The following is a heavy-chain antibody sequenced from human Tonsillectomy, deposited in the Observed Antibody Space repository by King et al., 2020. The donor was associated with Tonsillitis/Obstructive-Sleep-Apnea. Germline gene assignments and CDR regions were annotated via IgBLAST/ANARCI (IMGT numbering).Heavy chain of an antibody. D-gene: IGHD1-26*01. CDR2: IYHSGGT. J-gene: IGHJ4*02. CDR1: GGSISSSNW. CDR3: ARGPESREPHFEY. V-gene: IGHV4-4*02. Sequence: VQLQESGPGLVKPSGTLSLTCTVSGGSISSSNWWSWVRQPPGKGLEWIGEIYHSGGTNYNPSLKSRVTISVDKSKNQFSLNLNSVTAADTAVYYCARGPESREPHFEYWGQGTLVTVSS.